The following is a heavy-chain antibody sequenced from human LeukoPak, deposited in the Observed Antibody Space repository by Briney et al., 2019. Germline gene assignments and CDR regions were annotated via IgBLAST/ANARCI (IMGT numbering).Heavy chain of an antibody. J-gene: IGHJ3*02. D-gene: IGHD4-23*01. CDR3: AREMTTVVLDAFDI. CDR1: GFTFSSYG. CDR2: IWYDGSNK. Sequence: PGRSLRLFCAASGFTFSSYGMHWVRQAPGKGLEWVAVIWYDGSNKYYADSVKGRFTISRDNSKNTLYLQMNSLRAEDTAVYYCAREMTTVVLDAFDIWGQGTMVTVSS. V-gene: IGHV3-33*01.